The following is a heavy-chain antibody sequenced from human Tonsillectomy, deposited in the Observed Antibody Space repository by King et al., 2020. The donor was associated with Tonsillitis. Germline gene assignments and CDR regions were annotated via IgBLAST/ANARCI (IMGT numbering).Heavy chain of an antibody. V-gene: IGHV4-59*08. D-gene: IGHD2-2*01. CDR3: ARHEYCSSTSCYVRGYNLGAFDI. CDR1: GGSISSYY. Sequence: QLQESGPGLVKPSETLSLTCTVSGGSISSYYWSWIRQPPGKGLEWIGYIYYSGSTNYNPSLKSRVTISVDTSKNQFSLKLSTVTAADTAVYYCARHEYCSSTSCYVRGYNLGAFDIWGQGTMVTVSS. J-gene: IGHJ3*02. CDR2: IYYSGST.